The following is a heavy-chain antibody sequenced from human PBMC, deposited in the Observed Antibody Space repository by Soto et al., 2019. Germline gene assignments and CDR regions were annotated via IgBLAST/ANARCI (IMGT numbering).Heavy chain of an antibody. J-gene: IGHJ6*02. D-gene: IGHD2-15*01. CDR3: AREILSPDFYFLGMDV. Sequence: QGQLVQSGAEVKKPGASVKVSCKASGYTFTSYGISWVRQAPGQGLEWMGWISAKKGNTKYAQKFQGRVTMTTDTSTSTAYMELRSLRSDDTAVYYCAREILSPDFYFLGMDVWGQGTTVTVSS. V-gene: IGHV1-18*04. CDR1: GYTFTSYG. CDR2: ISAKKGNT.